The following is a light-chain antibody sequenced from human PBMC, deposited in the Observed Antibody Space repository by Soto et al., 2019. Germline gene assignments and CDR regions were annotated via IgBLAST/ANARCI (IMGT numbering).Light chain of an antibody. V-gene: IGKV4-1*01. CDR1: QSLLYSSNIKNY. Sequence: DIVMTQSPDSLAVSLGERATINCKSSQSLLYSSNIKNYLAWYQQKPGQPPKLLIYWASTRESGVPDRFSGSGSGTHFALTISSLQAEDVAVYYCQQYYSTPPTFGQGTKLESK. J-gene: IGKJ2*01. CDR2: WAS. CDR3: QQYYSTPPT.